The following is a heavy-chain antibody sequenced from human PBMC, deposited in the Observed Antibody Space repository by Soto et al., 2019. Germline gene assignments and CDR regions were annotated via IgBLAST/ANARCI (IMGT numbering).Heavy chain of an antibody. D-gene: IGHD2-15*01. J-gene: IGHJ4*02. CDR2: IYHSGST. CDR3: ARRDCSGGSCYSARYFDY. CDR1: GDSISSNNW. V-gene: IGHV4-4*02. Sequence: PSETLSLTCDVSGDSISSNNWWSWVRQTPGKGLEWIGEIYHSGSTNYNPSLKSRVTISVDKSKNQFSLKLNSVAAADTAVYYCARRDCSGGSCYSARYFDYWGQGTLVTVSS.